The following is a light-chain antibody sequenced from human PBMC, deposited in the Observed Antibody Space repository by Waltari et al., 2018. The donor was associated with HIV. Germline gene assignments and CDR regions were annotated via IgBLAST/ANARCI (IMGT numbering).Light chain of an antibody. CDR1: ALSKQF. Sequence: SYELTQPPSVSVSPGQTARLTCSGDALSKQFVYWYQQKAGQAPVLLMFKDTERTAGIPDRVSGSTSGTTVALTISGVQAEDEADYYCQSAYSSSTLGVFGGGTKLTVL. J-gene: IGLJ3*02. CDR3: QSAYSSSTLGV. CDR2: KDT. V-gene: IGLV3-25*03.